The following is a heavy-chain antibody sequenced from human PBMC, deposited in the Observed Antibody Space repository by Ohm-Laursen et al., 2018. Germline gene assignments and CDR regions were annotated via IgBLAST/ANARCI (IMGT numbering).Heavy chain of an antibody. CDR3: ARISPSFGSDWFGYYYYGMDV. CDR2: IYYSGSI. Sequence: PSQTLSLTCTVSGGSISSYYWSWIRQPPGKGLEWIGYIYYSGSINYNPSLKSRVTISVDTSKNQFSLKLSSVTAADTAVYYCARISPSFGSDWFGYYYYGMDVWGQGTTVTVSS. J-gene: IGHJ6*02. CDR1: GGSISSYY. V-gene: IGHV4-59*01. D-gene: IGHD3-9*01.